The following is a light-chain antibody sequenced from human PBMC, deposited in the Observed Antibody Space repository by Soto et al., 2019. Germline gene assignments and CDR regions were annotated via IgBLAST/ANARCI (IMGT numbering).Light chain of an antibody. V-gene: IGLV4-69*01. CDR2: LNSDGSH. Sequence: QLVLTQSPSASASLGASVKLTCTLSSGRNNYAIAWHQQQPGKGPRYLMKLNSDGSHIKGDDIPARFSGSSSGAERYLTISNPQSEDEADYYCQTWGTDIKWQFGGGTKLTVL. J-gene: IGLJ3*02. CDR1: SGRNNYA. CDR3: QTWGTDIKWQ.